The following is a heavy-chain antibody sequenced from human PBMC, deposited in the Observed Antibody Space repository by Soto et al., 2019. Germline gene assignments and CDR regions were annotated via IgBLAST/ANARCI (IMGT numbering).Heavy chain of an antibody. J-gene: IGHJ6*02. CDR3: AKDGASGSYPPYYYFGMDV. CDR2: ISGSAGNA. V-gene: IGHV3-23*01. D-gene: IGHD1-26*01. CDR1: GFTFSSYA. Sequence: GGSLRLSCAASGFTFSSYAMSWVRQAPGKGLEWVSTISGSAGNAYYADSVKGRFSISRDNSKNTLRLQMNSLRADDTAVYYCAKDGASGSYPPYYYFGMDVWGQGTTVTV.